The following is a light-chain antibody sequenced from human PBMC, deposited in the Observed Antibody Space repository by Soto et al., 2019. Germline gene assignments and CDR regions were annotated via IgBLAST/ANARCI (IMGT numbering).Light chain of an antibody. Sequence: DIQMTQSPSSLSASVGDRVTITCRASQTITTYLNWYQQKPGKAPKLLIYAAFTLQSGVPSRFSDSGSGTDFTLTISGLQPEDVAAYYCQKYNSAPLTFGGGTKVEIK. CDR3: QKYNSAPLT. J-gene: IGKJ4*02. CDR2: AAF. CDR1: QTITTY. V-gene: IGKV1-39*01.